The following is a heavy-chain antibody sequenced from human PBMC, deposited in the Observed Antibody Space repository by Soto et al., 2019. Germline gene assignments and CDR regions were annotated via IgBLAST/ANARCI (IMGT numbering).Heavy chain of an antibody. CDR3: AYRHFYRGSWNSGWFGP. D-gene: IGHD1-7*01. CDR2: IYWDDDK. V-gene: IGHV2-5*02. Sequence: QITLKESGPTLVTPTQTLTLTCSFSGFSLTTTEVGVGWIRQPPGKALEWLALIYWDDDKRYSPSLRTRLTISKDTSNNQVVLTMTNMDPVDTGTYYCAYRHFYRGSWNSGWFGPWGQGILVTVSS. J-gene: IGHJ5*02. CDR1: GFSLTTTEVG.